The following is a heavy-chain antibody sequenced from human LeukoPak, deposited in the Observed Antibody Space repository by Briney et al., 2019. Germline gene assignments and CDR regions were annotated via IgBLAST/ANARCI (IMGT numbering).Heavy chain of an antibody. CDR1: AGFFGNYF. CDR2: IDQSVRT. D-gene: IGHD2-2*01. Sequence: SETRSLTCTVDAGFFGNYFWGCIRHPPGRVREWVGEIDQSVRTYHNPSPKSRVPISVDPSNNHLSLNLSSVTAADTAVYYCARDVVVGPAALHYVMDVWAQGTTDTV. J-gene: IGHJ6*02. V-gene: IGHV4-34*01. CDR3: ARDVVVGPAALHYVMDV.